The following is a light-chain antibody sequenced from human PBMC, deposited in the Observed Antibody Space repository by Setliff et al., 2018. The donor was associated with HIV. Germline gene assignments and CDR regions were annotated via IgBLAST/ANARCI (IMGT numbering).Light chain of an antibody. J-gene: IGLJ1*01. CDR3: SSYTSSSTHYV. CDR1: SSDVGGHIY. CDR2: EVN. Sequence: QSVLTQHASVSGSPGQSITISCTGSSSDVGGHIYVSWYQQHPGKAPKLMIFEVNTRPSGVSNRFSGSKSGNTASLTISGLQAEDEADYYCSSYTSSSTHYVFGTGTKATVL. V-gene: IGLV2-14*01.